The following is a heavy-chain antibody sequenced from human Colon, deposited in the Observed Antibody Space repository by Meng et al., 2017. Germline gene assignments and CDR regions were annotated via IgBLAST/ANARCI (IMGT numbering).Heavy chain of an antibody. CDR2: IYPADGNR. CDR3: ARDERGGPYYFDY. J-gene: IGHJ4*02. CDR1: GYSFSSYG. Sequence: QSHLVQPGAELKKPGASAQVSCQASGYSFSSYGMHWLRQAPGQRPEWRGWIYPADGNRRYSQKFQDRLTITTDTFARTAYMELSSLRSEDTAVYFCARDERGGPYYFDYWGQGTLVTVSS. V-gene: IGHV1-3*01.